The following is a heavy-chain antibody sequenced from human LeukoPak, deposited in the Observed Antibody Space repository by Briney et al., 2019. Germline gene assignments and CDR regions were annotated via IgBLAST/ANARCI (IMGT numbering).Heavy chain of an antibody. J-gene: IGHJ6*02. Sequence: PGGSLRLSCAASGFTFSSYAMRWGRQAPGKGLEYGSAISSNGGSTYYANSVKGRFTISRDNSKNTLYLQMGSLRAEDMAVYYCARAGDTMVRGADYYYGMDVWGQGTTVTVSS. D-gene: IGHD3-10*01. CDR2: ISSNGGST. V-gene: IGHV3-64*01. CDR3: ARAGDTMVRGADYYYGMDV. CDR1: GFTFSSYA.